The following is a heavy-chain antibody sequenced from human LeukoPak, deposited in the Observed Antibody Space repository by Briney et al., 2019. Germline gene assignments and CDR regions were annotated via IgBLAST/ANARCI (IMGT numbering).Heavy chain of an antibody. D-gene: IGHD3-10*01. V-gene: IGHV3-48*03. CDR3: ARGDGLGEFRYGMGV. CDR2: FSSRGTI. CDR1: GFTFSSYE. J-gene: IGHJ6*02. Sequence: GGSLRLSCAASGFTFSSYEMFWVRQAPGKGLEWVSYFSSRGTIYYGDSVKGRFAISRDNAKSSLYLQMNSLRAEDTGVYYCARGDGLGEFRYGMGVWGQGTTVTVS.